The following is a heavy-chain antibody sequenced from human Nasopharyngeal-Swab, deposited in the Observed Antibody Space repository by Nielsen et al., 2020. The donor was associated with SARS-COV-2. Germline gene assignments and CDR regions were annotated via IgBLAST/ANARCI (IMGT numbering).Heavy chain of an antibody. CDR3: ARVVVWVGAAPSAVWGYFDY. D-gene: IGHD2-15*01. J-gene: IGHJ4*02. Sequence: RQAPGKGLEWIGYIYYSGSTYYNPSLKSRVTISVDTSKNQFSLKLSSVTAADTAVYYCARVVVWVGAAPSAVWGYFDYWGQGTLVTVSS. V-gene: IGHV4-30-4*01. CDR2: IYYSGST.